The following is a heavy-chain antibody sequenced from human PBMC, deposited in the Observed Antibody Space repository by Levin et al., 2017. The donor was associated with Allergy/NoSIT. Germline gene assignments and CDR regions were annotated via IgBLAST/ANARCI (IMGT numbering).Heavy chain of an antibody. CDR2: IKSKTDGGTT. CDR1: GFTFSNAW. CDR3: TTDRGYCSGGSCYLFDY. J-gene: IGHJ4*02. V-gene: IGHV3-15*01. Sequence: GGSLRLSCAASGFTFSNAWMSWVRQAPGKGLEWVGRIKSKTDGGTTDYAAPVKGRFTISRDDSKNTLYLQMNSLKTEDTAVYYCTTDRGYCSGGSCYLFDYWGQGTLVTVSS. D-gene: IGHD2-15*01.